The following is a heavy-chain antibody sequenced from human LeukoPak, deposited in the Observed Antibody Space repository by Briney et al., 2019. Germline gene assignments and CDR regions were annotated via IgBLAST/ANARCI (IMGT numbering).Heavy chain of an antibody. J-gene: IGHJ4*02. V-gene: IGHV1-18*01. CDR1: DYTFTSYG. Sequence: EASVKVSCKASDYTFTSYGISWVRQAPGQGLEWMGWISAYNGNTNYAQKLQDRVTMTTDTSTSTAYMELRSLRSDDTAVYYCAKFHVLRFLEWLSPFDYWGQGTLVTVSS. D-gene: IGHD3-3*01. CDR2: ISAYNGNT. CDR3: AKFHVLRFLEWLSPFDY.